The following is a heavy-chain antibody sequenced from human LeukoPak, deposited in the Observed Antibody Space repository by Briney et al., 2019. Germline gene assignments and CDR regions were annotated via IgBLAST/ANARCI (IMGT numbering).Heavy chain of an antibody. CDR1: GDSISNYY. CDR3: ARSSRILTIPTFDY. V-gene: IGHV4-59*01. Sequence: SETLSLTCSASGDSISNYYWSWIRQPPGKGLEWIGYIYYSGSTKYNSSLKSRVTISVQTSNNQFSLKLSSVTAADTAVYYCARSSRILTIPTFDYWGRGTLVTVSS. J-gene: IGHJ4*02. CDR2: IYYSGST. D-gene: IGHD5-24*01.